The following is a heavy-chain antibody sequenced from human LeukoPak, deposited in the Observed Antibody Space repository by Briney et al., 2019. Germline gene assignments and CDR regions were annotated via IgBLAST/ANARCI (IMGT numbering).Heavy chain of an antibody. Sequence: GGSLRLSCVASGFTLSSYTINWVRRAPGKGLEWVSSISSSSSYIYYADSVKGRFTISRDNAKNSLYLQMNSLRAEDTAVYYCAKEHDYYDSSGYYGYWGQGTLVTVSS. CDR3: AKEHDYYDSSGYYGY. CDR2: ISSSSSYI. V-gene: IGHV3-21*01. D-gene: IGHD3-22*01. J-gene: IGHJ4*02. CDR1: GFTLSSYT.